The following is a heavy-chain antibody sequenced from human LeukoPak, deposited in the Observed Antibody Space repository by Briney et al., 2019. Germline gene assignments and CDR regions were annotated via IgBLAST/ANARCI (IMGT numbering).Heavy chain of an antibody. V-gene: IGHV1-2*02. CDR1: GYTFTGYY. Sequence: ASVKVSCKASGYTFTGYYMHWVRQAPGQGLEWMGWINPNSGGTNYAQKFQGRVTMTRDTSISTAYMELSRLRSDDTAVYYCARRYRGGYTEHAFDIWGQGTMVTVSS. J-gene: IGHJ3*02. D-gene: IGHD3-16*02. CDR3: ARRYRGGYTEHAFDI. CDR2: INPNSGGT.